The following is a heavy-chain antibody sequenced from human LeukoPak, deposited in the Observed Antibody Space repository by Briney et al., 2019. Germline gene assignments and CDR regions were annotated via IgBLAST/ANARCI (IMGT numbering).Heavy chain of an antibody. D-gene: IGHD3-9*01. CDR2: IYYSGST. CDR3: ASGLYYDILTGPAFDI. V-gene: IGHV4-31*03. J-gene: IGHJ3*02. Sequence: SQTLSLTCTVSGGSISSGGYYWSWIRQHPGKGLEWIGYIYYSGSTYYNPSLKSRVTISVDTSKNQFSLKLSSMTAADTAVYYCASGLYYDILTGPAFDIWGQGTMVTVSS. CDR1: GGSISSGGYY.